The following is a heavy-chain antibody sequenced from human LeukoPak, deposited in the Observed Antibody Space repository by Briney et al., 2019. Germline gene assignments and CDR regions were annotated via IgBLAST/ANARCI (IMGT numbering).Heavy chain of an antibody. J-gene: IGHJ4*02. Sequence: GGSLRLSCAASGFTFSSYSMNWVRQAPGKGLVWVSSISSSSSYVYYADSVKGRFTISRDNAKNSLYLQMNSLRAEDTAVYYCARVAKIHYFDYWGQGTLVTVSS. CDR1: GFTFSSYS. CDR3: ARVAKIHYFDY. CDR2: ISSSSSYV. V-gene: IGHV3-21*01.